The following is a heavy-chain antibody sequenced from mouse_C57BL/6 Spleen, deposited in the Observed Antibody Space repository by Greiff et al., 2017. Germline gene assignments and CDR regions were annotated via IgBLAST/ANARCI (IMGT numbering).Heavy chain of an antibody. D-gene: IGHD1-1*01. CDR1: GYAFSSYG. CDR3: ARSGSSPPCAMDY. Sequence: VMLVESGAELVQPGASVKISCKASGYAFSSYGMTWVKQRPGKGLEWIGQIYPGDGDTTYNGKFKGKATLTADKSSSTAYMQLSSLTSEDSAVYFCARSGSSPPCAMDYWGKGTSVTVSS. CDR2: IYPGDGDT. J-gene: IGHJ4*01. V-gene: IGHV1-80*01.